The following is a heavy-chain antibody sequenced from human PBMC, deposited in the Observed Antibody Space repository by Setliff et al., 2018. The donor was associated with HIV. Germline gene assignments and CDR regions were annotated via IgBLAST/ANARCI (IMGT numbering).Heavy chain of an antibody. CDR3: ARGHYCGGGSCYSPSYNWFDP. J-gene: IGHJ5*02. CDR2: VSTSGST. Sequence: SETLSLTCTVSGGSISTYYWSWIRQPAGKGLEWIGRVSTSGSTKYNPSLKSRATMSLDTSKNEFSPKLSSVTAADTAVYYCARGHYCGGGSCYSPSYNWFDPWGQGTLVTVSS. CDR1: GGSISTYY. D-gene: IGHD2-15*01. V-gene: IGHV4-4*07.